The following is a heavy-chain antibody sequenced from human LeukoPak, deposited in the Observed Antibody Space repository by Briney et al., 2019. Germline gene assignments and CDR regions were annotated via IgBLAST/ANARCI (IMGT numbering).Heavy chain of an antibody. J-gene: IGHJ4*02. CDR3: ARDSVAGSSFDY. V-gene: IGHV3-30*04. Sequence: GGSLRLSSAASGFTFSSYAMHWVRQAPGKGLEWVAVISYDGSNKYYADSVKGRFTISRDNSKNTLYLQMNSLRAEDTAVYYCARDSVAGSSFDYWGQGTLVTVSS. CDR1: GFTFSSYA. CDR2: ISYDGSNK. D-gene: IGHD6-19*01.